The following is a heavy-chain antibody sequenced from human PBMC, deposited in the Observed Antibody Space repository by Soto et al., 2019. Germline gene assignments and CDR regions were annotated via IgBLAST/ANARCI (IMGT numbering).Heavy chain of an antibody. CDR3: ASASYGSGSLGKFDY. D-gene: IGHD3-10*01. J-gene: IGHJ4*02. V-gene: IGHV3-48*01. Sequence: GGSLRLSCAASGFTFSSYSMNWVRQAPGKGLEWVSYISSSSSTIYYADSVKGRFTISRDNAKNSLYLQMNSLRAEDTAVYYCASASYGSGSLGKFDYWGQGTLVTVSS. CDR1: GFTFSSYS. CDR2: ISSSSSTI.